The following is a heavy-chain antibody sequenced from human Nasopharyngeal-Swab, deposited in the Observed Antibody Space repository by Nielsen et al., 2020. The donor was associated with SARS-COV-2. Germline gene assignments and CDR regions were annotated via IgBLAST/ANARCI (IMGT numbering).Heavy chain of an antibody. CDR2: IYYSGST. CDR3: ARHKPPAMVTSYYFDY. Sequence: GSLRLSCAASGFTFSSFGMHWIRQPPGKGLEWIGSIYYSGSTYYNPSLKSRVTISVDTSKNQFSLKLSSVTAADTAVYYCARHKPPAMVTSYYFDYWGQGTLVTVSS. D-gene: IGHD5-18*01. CDR1: GFTFSSFG. V-gene: IGHV4-39*01. J-gene: IGHJ4*02.